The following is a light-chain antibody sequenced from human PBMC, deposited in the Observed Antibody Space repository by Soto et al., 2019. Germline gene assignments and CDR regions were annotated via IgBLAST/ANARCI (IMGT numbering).Light chain of an antibody. CDR3: QQYNNWPYT. J-gene: IGKJ2*01. CDR1: QSVSTN. CDR2: GAS. V-gene: IGKV3-15*01. Sequence: EIVMTQSPDTLSVSPGERATLSCWASQSVSTNLAWYQQKPGQAPRLLIYGASTRATGIPARFSGRGSGTEFTRTISSWQSEDFAVYHCQQYNNWPYTFGQGTKLEIK.